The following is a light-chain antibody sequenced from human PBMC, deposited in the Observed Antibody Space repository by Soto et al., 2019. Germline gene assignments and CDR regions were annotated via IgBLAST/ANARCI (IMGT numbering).Light chain of an antibody. CDR1: QSVGSN. Sequence: EIVMTQSPATLSVSPGESATLSCRASQSVGSNLAWYQQKPGQAPRLLIYGASTRATGFPARFSGSGSGTEFTLTFSTLQSEDFAVYYCQQYNNWPPVTFGPGTKVEI. CDR2: GAS. J-gene: IGKJ3*01. V-gene: IGKV3-15*01. CDR3: QQYNNWPPVT.